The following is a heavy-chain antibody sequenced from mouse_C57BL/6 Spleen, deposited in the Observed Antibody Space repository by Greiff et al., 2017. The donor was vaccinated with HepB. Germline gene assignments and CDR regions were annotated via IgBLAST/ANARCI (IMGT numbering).Heavy chain of an antibody. CDR2: ISNLAYSI. CDR1: GFTFSDYG. D-gene: IGHD1-1*01. CDR3: ARGYYGSSYGFAY. V-gene: IGHV5-15*01. Sequence: EVQRVESGGGLVQPGGSLKLSCAASGFTFSDYGMAWVRQAPRKGPEWVAFISNLAYSIYYADTVTGRFTISRENAKNTLYLEMSSLRSEDTAMYYCARGYYGSSYGFAYWGQGTLVTVSA. J-gene: IGHJ3*01.